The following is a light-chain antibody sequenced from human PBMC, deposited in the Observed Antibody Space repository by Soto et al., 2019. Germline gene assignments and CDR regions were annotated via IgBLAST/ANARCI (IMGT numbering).Light chain of an antibody. CDR1: SSKIGAGYD. J-gene: IGLJ3*02. CDR2: GNS. V-gene: IGLV1-40*01. Sequence: QLVLTQPPSVSGAPGQRVTISCTGSSSKIGAGYDVHWYQQLPGTAPKLLIYGNSNRPSGVPDRFSGSKTGTSASLAITGLQAEDEADYYCQSYDSSLSGWVLGGGTKLTVL. CDR3: QSYDSSLSGWV.